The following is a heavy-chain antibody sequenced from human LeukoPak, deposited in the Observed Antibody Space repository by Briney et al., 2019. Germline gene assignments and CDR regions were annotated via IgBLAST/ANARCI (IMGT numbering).Heavy chain of an antibody. J-gene: IGHJ4*02. V-gene: IGHV1-2*06. CDR2: INSNSGGT. CDR1: GYTFIHYF. CDR3: ARDLSSTSNWELDY. D-gene: IGHD7-27*01. Sequence: ASVKVPCKASGYTFIHYFIHWVRQAPGQGLEWMGRINSNSGGTEYTQKFQGRVTMTRDTSITTVYMELSSLTSDDTAVYYCARDLSSTSNWELDYWGQGTLVTVSS.